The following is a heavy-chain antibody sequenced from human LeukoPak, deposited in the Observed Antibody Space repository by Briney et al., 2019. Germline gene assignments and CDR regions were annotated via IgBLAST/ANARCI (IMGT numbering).Heavy chain of an antibody. CDR1: GCTLTELS. D-gene: IGHD3-10*01. Sequence: ASVKVSCKVSGCTLTELSMHWVRQAPGKGLEWMGGFDPEDGETIYAQKFQGRVTMTEDTSTDTAYMELSSLRSEDTAVYYCATDGYYYGSGSSNWFDPWGQGTLVTVSS. CDR2: FDPEDGET. J-gene: IGHJ5*02. V-gene: IGHV1-24*01. CDR3: ATDGYYYGSGSSNWFDP.